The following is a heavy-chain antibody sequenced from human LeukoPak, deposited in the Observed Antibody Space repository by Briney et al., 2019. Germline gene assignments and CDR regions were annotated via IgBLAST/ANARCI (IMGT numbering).Heavy chain of an antibody. J-gene: IGHJ4*02. CDR3: AKGFLEWSLYYFEY. V-gene: IGHV3-23*01. Sequence: GGSLSLSCAVSGFTLNMYVMNWVRQAPGKGLEWVSIIRAGGNTDYADSVKGRFTISRDSSKKTLYLQMHNLRAEDTAVYYCAKGFLEWSLYYFEYWGQGVLVTVSS. CDR2: IRAGGNT. CDR1: GFTLNMYV. D-gene: IGHD3-3*01.